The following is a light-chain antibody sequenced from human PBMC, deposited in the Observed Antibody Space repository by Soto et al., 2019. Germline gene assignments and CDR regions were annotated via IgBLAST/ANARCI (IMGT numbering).Light chain of an antibody. J-gene: IGKJ2*01. CDR1: QSISSY. Sequence: DIQMTQSPSSLSASVGDGVTITCRASQSISSYLNWYQQKPGKAPKLLIYAASSLQSGVPSRFSGSGSGTDFTLTISSLQPEDFATYYCQQSYSTLSYTFGQGTKVDI. V-gene: IGKV1-39*01. CDR3: QQSYSTLSYT. CDR2: AAS.